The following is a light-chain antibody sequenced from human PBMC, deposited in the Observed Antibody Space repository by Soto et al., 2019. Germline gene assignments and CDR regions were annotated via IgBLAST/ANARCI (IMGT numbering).Light chain of an antibody. CDR1: TGAVTSGYF. V-gene: IGLV7-43*01. CDR2: TTS. Sequence: CASSTGAVTSGYFPNWFQQKPGQAPRALIYTTSKRHSWTPARFSGSLIGGKAALTMSGVQPEDEAEYYCLLFYRDAVFFGGGTKLTVL. CDR3: LLFYRDAVF. J-gene: IGLJ2*01.